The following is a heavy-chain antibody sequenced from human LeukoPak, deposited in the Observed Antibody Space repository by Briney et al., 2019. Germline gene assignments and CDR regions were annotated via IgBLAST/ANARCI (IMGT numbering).Heavy chain of an antibody. Sequence: GGSLRLSCAASGFTFSSYWMSWVRQAPGKGLEWVANIKQDGSEKYYADSVKGRFTISRDNAKNSLYLQMNSLRAEDTAVYYCARDATVTTGHWGYYYYYGMDVWGQGTTVTVSS. CDR3: ARDATVTTGHWGYYYYYGMDV. CDR1: GFTFSSYW. CDR2: IKQDGSEK. D-gene: IGHD4-11*01. V-gene: IGHV3-7*01. J-gene: IGHJ6*02.